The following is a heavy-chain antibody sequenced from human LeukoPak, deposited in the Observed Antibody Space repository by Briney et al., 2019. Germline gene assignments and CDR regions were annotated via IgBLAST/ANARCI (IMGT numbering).Heavy chain of an antibody. CDR3: ARDREQWMRGHDFDL. J-gene: IGHJ3*01. CDR2: IYHSGST. D-gene: IGHD6-19*01. Sequence: PSETLSLTCTVSGGFLSSGYWSWIRQSPGKGLEWIGYIYHSGSTRYHPSLRSRVTISRDTSKNQFYLKMTSVTAADTAVYYCARDREQWMRGHDFDLWGQGTQVTVSS. V-gene: IGHV4-59*01. CDR1: GGFLSSGY.